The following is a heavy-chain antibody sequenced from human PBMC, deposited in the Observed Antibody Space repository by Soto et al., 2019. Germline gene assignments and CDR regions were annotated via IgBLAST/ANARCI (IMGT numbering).Heavy chain of an antibody. CDR1: GFSLTTSGVG. D-gene: IGHD3-10*01. V-gene: IGHV2-5*02. Sequence: QITLKESGPTLVKPTQTLTLTCSFSGFSLTTSGVGVGWIRQPPGKALEWLALIYGVDDKRYSPSLKSRLTITGDTSQNQVVLTMTDMDREDTATYYCAHRHYYGSGNLGMDVWGQGTTVTVSS. J-gene: IGHJ6*02. CDR3: AHRHYYGSGNLGMDV. CDR2: IYGVDDK.